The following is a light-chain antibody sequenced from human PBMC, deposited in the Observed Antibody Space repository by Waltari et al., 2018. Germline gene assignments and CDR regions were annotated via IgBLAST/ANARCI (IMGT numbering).Light chain of an antibody. CDR3: QKYGSLPAT. J-gene: IGKJ1*01. CDR1: QVVGRY. Sequence: GRPSQVVGRYIAGYQKKPGQAPRLLIYDASTSATGIPDMFSGGGSGTDFSLTISRLEPEGFAVYYCQKYGSLPATFGQGTKVEI. CDR2: DAS. V-gene: IGKV3-20*01.